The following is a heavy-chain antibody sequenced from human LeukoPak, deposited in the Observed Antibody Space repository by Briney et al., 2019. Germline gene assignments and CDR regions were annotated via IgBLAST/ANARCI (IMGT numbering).Heavy chain of an antibody. CDR1: GFTFSSYA. CDR2: ISGSGGST. CDR3: AAALPIAVAGGAFDY. Sequence: GGSLRLSCAASGFTFSSYAMSWVRQAPGKGLEWVSAISGSGGSTYYADSVKGRFTISRDNSKSTLYLQMNSLRAEDTAVYYCAAALPIAVAGGAFDYWGQGTLVTVSS. J-gene: IGHJ4*02. V-gene: IGHV3-23*01. D-gene: IGHD6-19*01.